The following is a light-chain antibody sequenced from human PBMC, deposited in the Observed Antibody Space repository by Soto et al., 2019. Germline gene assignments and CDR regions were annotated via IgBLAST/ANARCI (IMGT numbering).Light chain of an antibody. V-gene: IGKV3D-15*01. CDR1: QSVSSN. J-gene: IGKJ1*01. CDR2: GAS. CDR3: QHYNSYSEA. Sequence: VLTQSPGTLSLSPGKRATLYSRASQSVSSNLAWYQQKPGQAPRLLIYGASSRATGIPDRFSGSGSGTEFTLTISSLQPDDFATYYCQHYNSYSEAFGQGTKVNI.